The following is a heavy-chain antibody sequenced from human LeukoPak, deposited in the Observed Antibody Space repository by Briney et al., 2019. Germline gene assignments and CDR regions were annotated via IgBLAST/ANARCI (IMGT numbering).Heavy chain of an antibody. Sequence: SETLSLTCTVSGGSISSYYWSWIRQPPGKGLEWIGYIYYSGSTNYNPSLKSRVTISVDTPKNQFSLKLSSVTAADTAVYYCARDPGGYGDYVGYFDYWGQGTLVTVSS. CDR2: IYYSGST. J-gene: IGHJ4*02. CDR1: GGSISSYY. V-gene: IGHV4-59*01. CDR3: ARDPGGYGDYVGYFDY. D-gene: IGHD4-17*01.